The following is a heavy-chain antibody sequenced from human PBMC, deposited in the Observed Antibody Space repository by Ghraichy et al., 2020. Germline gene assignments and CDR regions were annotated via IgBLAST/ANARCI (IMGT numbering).Heavy chain of an antibody. CDR1: GYTFANYD. V-gene: IGHV1-8*02. Sequence: ASVKVSCKASGYTFANYDINWVRQATGQGPEWMGWMSPNSGNTGYAQKFQGRVILTRNISIRTAYMELSSLRSEDTAMYYCANCLGDCGGAFDIWGQGTMVTVSS. CDR2: MSPNSGNT. J-gene: IGHJ3*02. D-gene: IGHD2-21*02. CDR3: ANCLGDCGGAFDI.